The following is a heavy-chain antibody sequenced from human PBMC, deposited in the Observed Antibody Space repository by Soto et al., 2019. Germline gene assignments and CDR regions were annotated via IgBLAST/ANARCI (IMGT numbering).Heavy chain of an antibody. J-gene: IGHJ6*02. CDR2: ISGSSNTI. Sequence: EVQLVESGGGLIQRGGSLRLSCAASGFTLSNYSLNWVRQAPSKGLEWLSYISGSSNTIYYADSVKGRFTISRDNAKNSLYLQMNSLRDEDTAVYFCARGFDLQYGMDVWGQGTTVTVSS. V-gene: IGHV3-48*02. CDR1: GFTLSNYS. CDR3: ARGFDLQYGMDV. D-gene: IGHD3-10*01.